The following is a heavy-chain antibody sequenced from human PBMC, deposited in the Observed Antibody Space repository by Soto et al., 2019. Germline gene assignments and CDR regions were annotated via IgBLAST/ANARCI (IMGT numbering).Heavy chain of an antibody. CDR1: GDSISSPHYY. Sequence: SETLSLTCTVSGDSISSPHYYWTWVRQPPGKGLEWVGYIYYTGNNFYNPALQSRIAMSVDPSTNQFSLNLASVTAADTAVYYCAREPKQNSDTSTWNGGFESWGPGTLVTVSS. CDR2: IYYTGNN. D-gene: IGHD3-22*01. CDR3: AREPKQNSDTSTWNGGFES. V-gene: IGHV4-30-4*01. J-gene: IGHJ4*02.